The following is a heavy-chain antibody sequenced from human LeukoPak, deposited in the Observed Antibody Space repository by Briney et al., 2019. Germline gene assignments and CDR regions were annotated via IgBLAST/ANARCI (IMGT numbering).Heavy chain of an antibody. V-gene: IGHV1-69*05. CDR1: GGTFSSYA. CDR2: IIPIFGTA. J-gene: IGHJ6*03. CDR3: ARVRLFQYYYYYYMDV. Sequence: SVKVSCKASGGTFSSYAISWVRQAPGQGLEWMGGIIPIFGTANYAQKFQGRVTITTDESTSTAYMELSSLRSEDTAVYYCARVRLFQYYYYYYMDVWGKGTTVTVSS. D-gene: IGHD3-22*01.